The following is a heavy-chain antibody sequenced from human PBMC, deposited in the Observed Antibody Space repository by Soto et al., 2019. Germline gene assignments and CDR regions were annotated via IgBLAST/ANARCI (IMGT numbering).Heavy chain of an antibody. V-gene: IGHV3-30-3*01. Sequence: QVQLVESGGGVVQPGRSLRLSCAAAGFTFNKYTMHWVRQAPGKGQEWVAVVAYDGGYKYYADSVKGRFTISRDNSKNTLFLQMNSLRAEDTAVYYCARPANTYEYGISGSPSLLYWGQGTLVTVSS. CDR1: GFTFNKYT. CDR3: ARPANTYEYGISGSPSLLY. CDR2: VAYDGGYK. J-gene: IGHJ4*02. D-gene: IGHD3-22*01.